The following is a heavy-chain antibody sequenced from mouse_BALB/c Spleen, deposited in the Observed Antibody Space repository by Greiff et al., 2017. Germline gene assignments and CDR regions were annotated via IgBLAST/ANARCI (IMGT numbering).Heavy chain of an antibody. CDR1: GFNIKDTY. J-gene: IGHJ4*01. Sequence: EVQLQQSGAELVKPGASVKLSCTASGFNIKDTYMHWVKQRPEQGLEWIGRIDPANGNTKYDPKFQGKATITADTSSNTAYLQLSSLTSEDTAVYYCAITGTGYYYAMDYWGQGTSVTVSS. V-gene: IGHV14-3*02. D-gene: IGHD4-1*01. CDR2: IDPANGNT. CDR3: AITGTGYYYAMDY.